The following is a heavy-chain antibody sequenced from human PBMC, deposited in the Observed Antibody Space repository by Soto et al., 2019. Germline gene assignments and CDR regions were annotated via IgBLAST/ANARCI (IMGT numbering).Heavy chain of an antibody. CDR1: GYTFTSYG. D-gene: IGHD6-19*01. J-gene: IGHJ4*02. CDR2: ISPYNDNT. Sequence: QVELAQSGAEVKKPGASVKVSCKASGYTFTSYGISWVRQAPGQGLEWMGWISPYNDNTDYAQKLQGRGTMTTDTSTTTAYMELRSLRSDDTAVYYCARVFGYSSGWDYWGQGTLVTVSS. V-gene: IGHV1-18*01. CDR3: ARVFGYSSGWDY.